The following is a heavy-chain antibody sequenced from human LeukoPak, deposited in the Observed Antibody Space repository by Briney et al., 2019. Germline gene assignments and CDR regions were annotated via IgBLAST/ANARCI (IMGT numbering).Heavy chain of an antibody. CDR2: ISYDGSDK. V-gene: IGHV3-30-3*01. Sequence: GGSLRLSCAASGFTFSSYAMHWVRQAPGKGLEWVAVISYDGSDKYYADSVKGRFTISRDNSKNTLYLQMNSLRAEDTAVYYCATSITMDHAFDIWGQGTMVTVSS. D-gene: IGHD3-10*01. J-gene: IGHJ3*02. CDR3: ATSITMDHAFDI. CDR1: GFTFSSYA.